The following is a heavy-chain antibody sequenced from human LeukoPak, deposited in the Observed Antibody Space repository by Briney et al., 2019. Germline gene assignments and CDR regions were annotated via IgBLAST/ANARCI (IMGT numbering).Heavy chain of an antibody. J-gene: IGHJ6*03. CDR2: IIPIFGTA. CDR3: ARAGGSSWYINYYYYYMDV. Sequence: TSVKVSCKASGGTFSSYAISWVRQAPGQGLEWMGGIIPIFGTANYAQKFQGRVTITADESTSTAYMELSSLRSEDTAVYYCARAGGSSWYINYYYYYMDVWGKGTTVTISS. V-gene: IGHV1-69*13. D-gene: IGHD6-13*01. CDR1: GGTFSSYA.